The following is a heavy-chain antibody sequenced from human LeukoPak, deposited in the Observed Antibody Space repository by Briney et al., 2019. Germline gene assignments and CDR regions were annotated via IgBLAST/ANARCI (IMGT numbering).Heavy chain of an antibody. CDR3: ARDVPETYSDRWFDP. J-gene: IGHJ5*02. D-gene: IGHD2-21*01. V-gene: IGHV4-59*01. Sequence: SETLSLTCTVSGGSISGYYWSWIRQPPGKGLEWIGYAYYSGNTNYNPSLKSRVTISVDTSKNQFSLKLSSVTAADTAVYYCARDVPETYSDRWFDPWGQGTLVTVSS. CDR2: AYYSGNT. CDR1: GGSISGYY.